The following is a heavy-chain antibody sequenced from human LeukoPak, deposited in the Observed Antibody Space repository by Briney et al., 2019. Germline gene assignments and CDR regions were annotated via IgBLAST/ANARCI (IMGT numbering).Heavy chain of an antibody. CDR1: GGSISSGGYS. Sequence: PSETLSLTCAVSGGSISSGGYSWSWIRQPPGKGLEWIGYIYHSGSTYYNPSLKSRVTISVDRSKNQFSLKLSSVTAADTAVYYCARDGDYDILTGYFVFDYWGQGTLVTVSS. D-gene: IGHD3-9*01. V-gene: IGHV4-30-2*01. CDR3: ARDGDYDILTGYFVFDY. CDR2: IYHSGST. J-gene: IGHJ4*02.